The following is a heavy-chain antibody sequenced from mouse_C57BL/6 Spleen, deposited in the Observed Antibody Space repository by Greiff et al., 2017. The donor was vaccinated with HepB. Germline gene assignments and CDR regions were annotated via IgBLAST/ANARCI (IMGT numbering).Heavy chain of an antibody. CDR3: ARVAIYYGNFYFDY. CDR2: ISNGGGST. D-gene: IGHD2-1*01. V-gene: IGHV5-12*01. CDR1: GFTFSDYY. J-gene: IGHJ2*01. Sequence: EVKLMESGGGLVQPGGSLKLSCAASGFTFSDYYMYWVRQTPEKRLEWVAYISNGGGSTYYPDTVKGRFTISRDNAKNTLYLQMSRLKSEDTAMYYCARVAIYYGNFYFDYWGQGTTLTVSS.